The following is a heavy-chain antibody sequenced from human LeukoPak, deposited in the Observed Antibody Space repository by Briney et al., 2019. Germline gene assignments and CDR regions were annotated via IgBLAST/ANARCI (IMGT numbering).Heavy chain of an antibody. CDR3: TRIDGSGYLDY. V-gene: IGHV3-72*01. CDR2: TRNKANSYTT. J-gene: IGHJ4*02. Sequence: GGSLRLSCAASGFTFSDHYMDWVRQAPGKGLEWVGRTRNKANSYTTEYAASVKGRFTISRDDSNNLLYLQMNSLKTEDTAVYYCTRIDGSGYLDYWGQGTLVTVSS. CDR1: GFTFSDHY. D-gene: IGHD2-15*01.